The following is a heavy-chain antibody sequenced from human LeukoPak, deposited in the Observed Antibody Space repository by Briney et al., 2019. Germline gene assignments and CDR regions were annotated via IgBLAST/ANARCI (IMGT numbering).Heavy chain of an antibody. CDR1: GFTFSDAW. D-gene: IGHD3-22*01. Sequence: GGSLRLSCAASGFTFSDAWVSWVRQAPGKGLEWVGRIKRKIDGGTTDYAAPVKGRFTISRDDSKNTLFLQMNSLKTDDTAVYYCVAGYYYDSSGYYYWSYWGQGTLVTVSS. J-gene: IGHJ4*02. V-gene: IGHV3-15*01. CDR2: IKRKIDGGTT. CDR3: VAGYYYDSSGYYYWSY.